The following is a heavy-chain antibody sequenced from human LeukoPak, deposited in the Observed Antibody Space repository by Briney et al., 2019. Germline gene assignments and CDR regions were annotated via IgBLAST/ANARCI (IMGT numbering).Heavy chain of an antibody. CDR2: ISGNGGST. Sequence: GGSLRLSCAASGFTFSTYAMKWVRQAPGKGLEWVSTISGNGGSTYYADSVKGRFTISRDNSKSTLYLQMSSLKVEDTAVYYCAKARSGYYYQDYWGQGTLVTVSS. V-gene: IGHV3-23*01. CDR1: GFTFSTYA. D-gene: IGHD5-12*01. J-gene: IGHJ4*02. CDR3: AKARSGYYYQDY.